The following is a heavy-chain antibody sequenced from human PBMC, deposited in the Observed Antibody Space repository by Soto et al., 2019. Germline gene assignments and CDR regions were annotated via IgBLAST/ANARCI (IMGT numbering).Heavy chain of an antibody. V-gene: IGHV4-59*01. J-gene: IGHJ4*02. CDR1: GDPINSYY. CDR2: IYYSGST. Sequence: SETLSLTCTVSGDPINSYYWSWIRQPPGKGLEWIGNIYYSGSTKYNPSLKSRVTISVDTSKNQFSLKLSSVTAADTAVYYCATGYSSSAHFDYWGQGTLVTVSS. CDR3: ATGYSSSAHFDY. D-gene: IGHD6-6*01.